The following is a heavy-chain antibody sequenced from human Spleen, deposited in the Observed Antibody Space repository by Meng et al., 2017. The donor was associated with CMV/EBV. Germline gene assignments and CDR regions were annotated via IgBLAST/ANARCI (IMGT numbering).Heavy chain of an antibody. CDR2: IYPDDSDT. J-gene: IGHJ4*02. V-gene: IGHV5-51*01. CDR1: GYKFTTYW. CDR3: ARRRDFWGLFDY. D-gene: IGHD3-3*01. Sequence: GESLKISCKTSGYKFTTYWIAWVRQMPGKGLEWMGMIYPDDSDTRYSPSFQGQVTIAADKSISTAYLQWSSLKASDTAMYYCARRRDFWGLFDYWGQGTLVTVSS.